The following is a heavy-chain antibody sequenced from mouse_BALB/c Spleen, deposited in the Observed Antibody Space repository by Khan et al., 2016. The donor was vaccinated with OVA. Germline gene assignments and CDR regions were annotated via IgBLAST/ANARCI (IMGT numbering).Heavy chain of an antibody. CDR1: GYTFTSYW. V-gene: IGHV1-61*01. J-gene: IGHJ3*01. Sequence: VELVESGAELVRPGASVKLSCKASGYTFTSYWMNWVKQRPGQGLEWIGMIDPSDSKTHYNQMFKDKATLTVDKSSSTTYMQLSSLTSEDSAVYCCARGGYGTSFAFWGQGTLVTVSA. D-gene: IGHD2-10*02. CDR3: ARGGYGTSFAF. CDR2: IDPSDSKT.